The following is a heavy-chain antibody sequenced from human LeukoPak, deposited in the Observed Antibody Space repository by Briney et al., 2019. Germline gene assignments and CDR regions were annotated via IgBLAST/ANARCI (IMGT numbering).Heavy chain of an antibody. J-gene: IGHJ5*02. CDR3: GGYSRPQGFDP. D-gene: IGHD6-13*01. Sequence: SETLSLTCAVSGGSISSSNWWSWVRQPPGKGLEWIGEIYHSGSTNYNPSLKSRVTISVDKSKNQFSLKLSSVTAADTAVYYCGGYSRPQGFDPWGQGTLVTVSS. CDR2: IYHSGST. V-gene: IGHV4-4*02. CDR1: GGSISSSNW.